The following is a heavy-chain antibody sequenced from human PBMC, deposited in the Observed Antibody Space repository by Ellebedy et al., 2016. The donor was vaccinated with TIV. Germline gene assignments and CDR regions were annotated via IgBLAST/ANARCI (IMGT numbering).Heavy chain of an antibody. D-gene: IGHD5-18*01. CDR1: EFTFSSYA. CDR3: AKGGLDTGMVKYAMDV. J-gene: IGHJ6*02. CDR2: ICGSGGST. V-gene: IGHV3-23*01. Sequence: GESLKISCVASEFTFSSYAMSWVRQAPGKGLEWVSGICGSGGSTYYADSVKGRFTISRDNSKNTLYLQMNSLRAEDTAVYYCAKGGLDTGMVKYAMDVWGRGTTVTVSS.